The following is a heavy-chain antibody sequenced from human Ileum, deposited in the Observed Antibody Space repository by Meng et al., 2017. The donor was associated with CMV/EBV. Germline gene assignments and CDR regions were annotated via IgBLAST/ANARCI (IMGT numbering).Heavy chain of an antibody. CDR2: ILSDGTRI. CDR1: GITSWDYW. J-gene: IGHJ4*02. Sequence: GQVVESGGGLIRPGGSLRLSGASAGITSWDYWGDLAGQGLGKGPVWVSRILSDGTRITYADTVKGRFTISGDNAKNTVYLQMNSLRDEDTAVYYCGILPPRYWGQGTLVTVSS. D-gene: IGHD2-21*02. V-gene: IGHV3-74*03. CDR3: GILPPRY.